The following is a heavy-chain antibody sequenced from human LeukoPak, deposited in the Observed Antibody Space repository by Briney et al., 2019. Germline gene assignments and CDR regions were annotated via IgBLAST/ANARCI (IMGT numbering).Heavy chain of an antibody. J-gene: IGHJ4*02. CDR1: GYTLTELS. D-gene: IGHD6-19*01. CDR3: ETWAGSGWYSSRGFDY. CDR2: FDPEDGET. V-gene: IGHV1-24*01. Sequence: GASVKVSCKVSGYTLTELSMHWVRQAPGKGLEWMGGFDPEDGETIYAQKFQGRVTITEDTSTDTAYMELSSLRSEDTAVYYCETWAGSGWYSSRGFDYWGQGTLVTVSS.